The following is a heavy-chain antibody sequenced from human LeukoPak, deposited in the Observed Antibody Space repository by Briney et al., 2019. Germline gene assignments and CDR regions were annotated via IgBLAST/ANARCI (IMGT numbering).Heavy chain of an antibody. CDR2: IRGKAYGGTT. CDR1: GFTFGDYA. D-gene: IGHD2-2*01. Sequence: GRSLRLSCTASGFTFGDYAMSWVRQAPGKGLEWVGFIRGKAYGGTTEYAASVKGRFTISRDDSKSIASLQMNSLKTEDTAVYYCSRARLVGYCTSTSCYGGSYFDYWGQGTLVSASS. CDR3: SRARLVGYCTSTSCYGGSYFDY. V-gene: IGHV3-49*04. J-gene: IGHJ4*02.